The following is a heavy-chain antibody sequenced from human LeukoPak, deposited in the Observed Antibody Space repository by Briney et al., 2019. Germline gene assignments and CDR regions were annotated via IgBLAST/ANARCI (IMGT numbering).Heavy chain of an antibody. CDR3: ASLRGATVAHNWFDP. J-gene: IGHJ5*02. V-gene: IGHV4-39*06. CDR1: DNSISTSDYY. D-gene: IGHD6-19*01. Sequence: PSETLSLTCSVSDNSISTSDYYWGWIRRPPGKGLEWIGSIYYRGSTYYNSSLKGRATISVDTSKSQFALRLSAVTAADPAVYYCASLRGATVAHNWFDPWGQGTLVPVSS. CDR2: IYYRGST.